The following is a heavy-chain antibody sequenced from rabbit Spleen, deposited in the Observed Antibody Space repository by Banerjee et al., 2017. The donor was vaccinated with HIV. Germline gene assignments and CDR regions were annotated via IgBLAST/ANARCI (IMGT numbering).Heavy chain of an antibody. D-gene: IGHD2-1*01. V-gene: IGHV1S45*01. J-gene: IGHJ4*01. CDR3: ARDLVGVIGWNFYL. CDR1: GFSFGDRDV. CDR2: INASTAIP. Sequence: QEQLVESGGGLVQPEGSLTLTCKASGFSFGDRDVMCWVRQAPGKGLQWIACINASTAIPVYATWASGRFTISRTSSTTVTLRMTSLTAADRATYFCARDLVGVIGWNFYLWGPGTLVTVS.